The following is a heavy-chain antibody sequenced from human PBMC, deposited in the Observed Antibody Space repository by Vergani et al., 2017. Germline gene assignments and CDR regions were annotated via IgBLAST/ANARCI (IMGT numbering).Heavy chain of an antibody. CDR1: GYTLTELS. CDR2: INPNSGGT. J-gene: IGHJ4*02. D-gene: IGHD5-12*01. Sequence: QVQLVQSGAEVKKPGASVKVSCKVSGYTLTELSMHWVRQAPGKGLEWMGWINPNSGGTNYVQKLQGRVTMTRDTSISTAYMELSRLRSDDTAVYYCAILFSGYVFSWGQGTLVTVSS. CDR3: AILFSGYVFS. V-gene: IGHV1-2*02.